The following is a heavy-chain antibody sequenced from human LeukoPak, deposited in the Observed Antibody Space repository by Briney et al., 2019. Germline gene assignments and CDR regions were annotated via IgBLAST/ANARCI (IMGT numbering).Heavy chain of an antibody. D-gene: IGHD2-2*01. Sequence: ASVKVSCKASGYIFTDYFMHWVRQAPGQELEWMGWINPSSGGTYFAQKFQGRVTMTRDTSISTAYMELRSLRPDDTAVYFCATGGRYCSSSNCYLDYWGQGTLVTVSS. V-gene: IGHV1-2*02. CDR2: INPSSGGT. CDR1: GYIFTDYF. CDR3: ATGGRYCSSSNCYLDY. J-gene: IGHJ4*03.